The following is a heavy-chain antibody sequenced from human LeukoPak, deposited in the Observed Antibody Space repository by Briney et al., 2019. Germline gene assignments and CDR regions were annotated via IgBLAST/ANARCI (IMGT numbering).Heavy chain of an antibody. D-gene: IGHD3-10*01. Sequence: SETLSLTCTVSGGSISSGSYYWSWIRQPAGKGLEWIGRIYTSGSTNYNPSLKSRVTISVDKSKNQFSLKLSSVTAADTAVYYCARNYIYGSGSYSAGYYFDYWGQGTLVTVSS. V-gene: IGHV4-61*02. CDR1: GGSISSGSYY. CDR2: IYTSGST. J-gene: IGHJ4*02. CDR3: ARNYIYGSGSYSAGYYFDY.